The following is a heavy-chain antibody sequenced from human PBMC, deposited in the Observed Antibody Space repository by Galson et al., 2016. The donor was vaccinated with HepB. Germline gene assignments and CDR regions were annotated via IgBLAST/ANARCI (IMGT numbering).Heavy chain of an antibody. CDR1: GFTVSNNY. J-gene: IGHJ4*02. V-gene: IGHV3-53*01. D-gene: IGHD1-26*01. CDR2: VYSGGSR. CDR3: ARPSSGIHNY. Sequence: SLRLSCAVSGFTVSNNYMAWVRQAPGKGLELVSLVYSGGSRYYADSVKGRFTNSRDNSNNTLYLQMDSLRAEDTAVYYCARPSSGIHNYWGQGTLVTVSS.